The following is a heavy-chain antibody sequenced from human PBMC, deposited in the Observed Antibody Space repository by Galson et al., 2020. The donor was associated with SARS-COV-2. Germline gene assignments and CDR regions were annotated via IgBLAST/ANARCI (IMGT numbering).Heavy chain of an antibody. CDR3: AKDPYYDFWSGYYFDY. Sequence: GGSLRLSCAASGFTFSSYAMSWVRQAPGKGLEWVSAISGSGGSTYYADSVKGRFTISRDNSKNTLYLQMNSLRAEDTAVYYCAKDPYYDFWSGYYFDYWGQGTLVTVSS. V-gene: IGHV3-23*01. CDR1: GFTFSSYA. J-gene: IGHJ4*02. CDR2: ISGSGGST. D-gene: IGHD3-3*01.